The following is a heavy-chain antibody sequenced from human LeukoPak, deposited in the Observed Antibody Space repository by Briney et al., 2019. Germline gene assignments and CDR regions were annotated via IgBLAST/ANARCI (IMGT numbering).Heavy chain of an antibody. Sequence: SETLSLTCTVSGGSISSYYWSWIRQPAGKGLEWIGRIYTSGSTNYNPSLTSRVTMSVDTSKNQFSLKLSSVTAADTAVYYCARDSVGMVRGVNHYYYYMDVWGKGTTVTISS. CDR2: IYTSGST. CDR1: GGSISSYY. J-gene: IGHJ6*03. V-gene: IGHV4-4*07. D-gene: IGHD3-10*01. CDR3: ARDSVGMVRGVNHYYYYMDV.